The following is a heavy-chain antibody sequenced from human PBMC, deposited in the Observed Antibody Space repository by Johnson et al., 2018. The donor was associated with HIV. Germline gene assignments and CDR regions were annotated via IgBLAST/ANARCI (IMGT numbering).Heavy chain of an antibody. V-gene: IGHV3-30*18. Sequence: QVQLVESGGGVVQPGRSLRLSCAASGFTFSSYGMHWVRQAPGKGLEWVAVISYDGSNKYYADSVKGRFTISRDNSKNTLYLRMNSLRPEDTAVYHCAKDGQRGRAMIVARLGAFDIWGQGTMVTVSS. D-gene: IGHD3-22*01. J-gene: IGHJ3*02. CDR1: GFTFSSYG. CDR2: ISYDGSNK. CDR3: AKDGQRGRAMIVARLGAFDI.